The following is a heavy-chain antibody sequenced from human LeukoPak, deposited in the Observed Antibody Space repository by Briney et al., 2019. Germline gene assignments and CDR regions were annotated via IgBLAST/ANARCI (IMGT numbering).Heavy chain of an antibody. CDR1: GGSISSYY. Sequence: PSETLSLTCTVSGGSISSYYWSWIRQPAGKGLEWIGRIYTSGSTNYNPSLKSRVTMSVDTSKNQFSLKLSSVTAADTAVYYCARGRFRYDILTGRAFQHWGQGTLVTVSS. V-gene: IGHV4-4*07. D-gene: IGHD3-9*01. CDR3: ARGRFRYDILTGRAFQH. CDR2: IYTSGST. J-gene: IGHJ1*01.